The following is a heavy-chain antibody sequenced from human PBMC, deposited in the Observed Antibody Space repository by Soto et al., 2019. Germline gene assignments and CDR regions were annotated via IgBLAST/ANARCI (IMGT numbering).Heavy chain of an antibody. Sequence: SETLSLTCTVSGGSISSYYWSWIRQPPGKGLEWIGYIYYSGSTNYNPSLKSRVTISVDTSKNQFSLKLSSVTAADTAVYYCARDADYSNYGLYYYMDVWGKGTTVTVSS. CDR2: IYYSGST. V-gene: IGHV4-59*01. CDR1: GGSISSYY. J-gene: IGHJ6*03. CDR3: ARDADYSNYGLYYYMDV. D-gene: IGHD4-4*01.